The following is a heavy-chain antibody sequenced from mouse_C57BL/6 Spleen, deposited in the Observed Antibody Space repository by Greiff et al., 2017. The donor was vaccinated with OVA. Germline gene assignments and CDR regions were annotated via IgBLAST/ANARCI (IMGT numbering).Heavy chain of an antibody. CDR2: INPNNGGT. V-gene: IGHV1-26*01. Sequence: VHVKQSGPELVKPVASVKISCKASGYTFTDYYMNWVKQSHGKSLEWIGDINPNNGGTSYNQKFKGKATLTVDKSSSTAYMELRSLTSEDSAVYYCARRGYGNYWAWFAYWGQGTLVTVSA. CDR1: GYTFTDYY. D-gene: IGHD2-1*01. CDR3: ARRGYGNYWAWFAY. J-gene: IGHJ3*01.